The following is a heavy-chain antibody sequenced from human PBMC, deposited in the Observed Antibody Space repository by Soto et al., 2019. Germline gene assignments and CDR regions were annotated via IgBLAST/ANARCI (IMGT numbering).Heavy chain of an antibody. Sequence: ASVKVSCKASGYTFTGYYMYWVRQAPGQGLEWMGWINPNSGGTNYAQKFQGRVTMTRDTSISTAYMELSRLRSDDTAVYYCARDRGSGWYLTYYYYGMDVWGQGTTVTVPS. V-gene: IGHV1-2*02. CDR1: GYTFTGYY. CDR3: ARDRGSGWYLTYYYYGMDV. J-gene: IGHJ6*02. D-gene: IGHD6-19*01. CDR2: INPNSGGT.